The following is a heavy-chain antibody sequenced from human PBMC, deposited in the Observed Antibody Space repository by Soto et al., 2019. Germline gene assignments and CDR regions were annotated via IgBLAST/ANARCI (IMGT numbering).Heavy chain of an antibody. Sequence: GGSLRLSCAASGFTFSSYGMHWVRQAPGKGLEWVAVISYDGSNKYYADSVKGRFTISRDNSKNTLYLQMNSLRAEDTAVYYCAKGGSALTGYFLNLIDYWGQGTLVTVSS. J-gene: IGHJ4*02. CDR3: AKGGSALTGYFLNLIDY. CDR2: ISYDGSNK. D-gene: IGHD3-9*01. CDR1: GFTFSSYG. V-gene: IGHV3-30*18.